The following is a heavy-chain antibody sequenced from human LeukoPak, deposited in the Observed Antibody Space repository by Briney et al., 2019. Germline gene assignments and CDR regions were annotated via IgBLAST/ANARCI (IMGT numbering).Heavy chain of an antibody. J-gene: IGHJ4*02. Sequence: GGSLRLSCAASGFTFSSYAMIWVRQAPGKGLEWVSTISGSGGRTYYADSVKGRSTISRDNSKNTLYLQMNSLRVEDTAVFYCAKGAAAAGIFDYWGQGTLVTVSS. V-gene: IGHV3-23*01. D-gene: IGHD6-13*01. CDR2: ISGSGGRT. CDR1: GFTFSSYA. CDR3: AKGAAAAGIFDY.